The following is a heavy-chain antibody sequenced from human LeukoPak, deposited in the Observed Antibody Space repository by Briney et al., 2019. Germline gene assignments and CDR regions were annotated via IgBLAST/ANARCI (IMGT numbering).Heavy chain of an antibody. CDR2: IYTSGST. CDR1: GGSISSGSYY. J-gene: IGHJ6*03. V-gene: IGHV4-61*02. CDR3: ARAPIVVVPAAIPDYYYYYMDV. D-gene: IGHD2-2*01. Sequence: PSETLSLTRTVSGGSISSGSYYWSWIRQPAGKGLEWIGRIYTSGSTNYNPSLKSRVTISVDTSKNQFSLKLSSVTAADTAVYYCARAPIVVVPAAIPDYYYYYMDVWGKGTTVTISS.